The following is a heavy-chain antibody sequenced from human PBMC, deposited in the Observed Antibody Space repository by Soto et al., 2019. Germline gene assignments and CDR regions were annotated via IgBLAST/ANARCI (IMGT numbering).Heavy chain of an antibody. CDR1: GFTFRSYW. Sequence: GGSLRLSCAASGFTFRSYWMSCVRQAPGKGLEWVANIKQDGSEKYYVDSVKGRFTISRDNAKNSLYLQMNSLRAEDSAVYYCARELGAFEIWGQGTMVTVTS. CDR3: ARELGAFEI. CDR2: IKQDGSEK. V-gene: IGHV3-7*03. J-gene: IGHJ3*02.